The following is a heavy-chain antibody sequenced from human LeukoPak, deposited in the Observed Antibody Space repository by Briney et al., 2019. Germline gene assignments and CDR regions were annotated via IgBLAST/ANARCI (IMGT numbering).Heavy chain of an antibody. D-gene: IGHD2-21*02. V-gene: IGHV4-39*02. CDR2: IYYSGST. Sequence: SETLSLTCTVSGGSISSSSYYWGWIRQPPGKGLEWIGSIYYSGSTCYNPSLKSRVTISVDTSKNQFSLKLSSVTAADTAVYYCARDGNGAYCGGDCYTFDYWGQGTLVTVSS. CDR1: GGSISSSSYY. J-gene: IGHJ4*02. CDR3: ARDGNGAYCGGDCYTFDY.